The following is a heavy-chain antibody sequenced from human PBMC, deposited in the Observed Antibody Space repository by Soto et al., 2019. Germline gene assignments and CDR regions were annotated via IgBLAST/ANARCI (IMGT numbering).Heavy chain of an antibody. J-gene: IGHJ4*02. V-gene: IGHV4-59*01. CDR2: IYYSGST. CDR3: ARAVWWLRGPFFDY. D-gene: IGHD5-12*01. Sequence: SETLSLTCTVSGGSISSYYWSWIRQPPGKGLEWIGYIYYSGSTNYNPSLKSRVTISVDTSKNQFSLKLSSVTAADTAVYYCARAVWWLRGPFFDYWGQGTLVTVSS. CDR1: GGSISSYY.